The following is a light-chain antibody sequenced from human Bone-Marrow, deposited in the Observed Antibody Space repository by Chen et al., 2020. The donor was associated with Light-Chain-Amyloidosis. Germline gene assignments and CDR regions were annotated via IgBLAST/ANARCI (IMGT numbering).Light chain of an antibody. CDR1: QTISIY. J-gene: IGKJ3*01. Sequence: DVQMTQTPSSLSASVGDRVTITCRASQTISIYVNWYQQKPGIAPKLLIFSTSTLESGVPSRWSGSGSRTAFTLTINSLQPEDFASDCCEQSYTTPFTSGPGT. CDR2: STS. CDR3: EQSYTTPFT. V-gene: IGKV1-39*01.